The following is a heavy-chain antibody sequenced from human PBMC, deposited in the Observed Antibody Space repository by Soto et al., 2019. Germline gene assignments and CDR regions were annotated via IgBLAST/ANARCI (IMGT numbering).Heavy chain of an antibody. CDR1: GGFVSSGNYY. CDR3: ARVERGTATTVVDAFDI. Sequence: QEQLQQWGAGLLKPSETLSLTCAVYGGFVSSGNYYWSWIRQPPGKGLEWIGEMSHSGGTHFIPSLNSRVTISVDTSKNQFSLKMSSVTAADTALYYCARVERGTATTVVDAFDIWGPGTMVTVSS. V-gene: IGHV4-34*01. J-gene: IGHJ3*02. CDR2: MSHSGGT. D-gene: IGHD1-1*01.